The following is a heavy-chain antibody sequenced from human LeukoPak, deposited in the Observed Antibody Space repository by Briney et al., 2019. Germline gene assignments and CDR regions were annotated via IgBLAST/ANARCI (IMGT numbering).Heavy chain of an antibody. CDR1: GFTFSSYS. J-gene: IGHJ3*02. Sequence: PGGSLRLSCAASGFTFSSYSMNWVRQAPGKGLEWVSYISSSSSTIYYADSVKGRFTISRDNAKNSLYLQMNSLRAEDTAVYYCARRRVRGQLERPWAYDAFDIWGQGTMVTVSS. CDR3: ARRRVRGQLERPWAYDAFDI. V-gene: IGHV3-48*04. D-gene: IGHD1-1*01. CDR2: ISSSSSTI.